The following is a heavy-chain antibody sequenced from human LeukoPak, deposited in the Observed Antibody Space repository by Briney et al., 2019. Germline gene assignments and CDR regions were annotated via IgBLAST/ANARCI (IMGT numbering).Heavy chain of an antibody. V-gene: IGHV1-2*02. CDR3: AARLWFGELLYNY. J-gene: IGHJ4*02. Sequence: ASVKVSCKASGYTFTSFGISWVRQAPGQGLEWMGWINPNSGGTNYAQKFQGRVTMTRDTSISTAYMELSRLRSDDTAVYYCAARLWFGELLYNYWGQGTLVTVSS. CDR2: INPNSGGT. CDR1: GYTFTSFG. D-gene: IGHD3-10*01.